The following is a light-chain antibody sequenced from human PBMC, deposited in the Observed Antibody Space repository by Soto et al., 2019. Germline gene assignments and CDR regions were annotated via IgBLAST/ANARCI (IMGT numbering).Light chain of an antibody. CDR2: TAS. CDR3: QQSYSTPPT. CDR1: QSISDS. J-gene: IGKJ1*01. V-gene: IGKV1-39*01. Sequence: DIQMTQSPSSLSASVGDRVTITCRASQSISDSLNWYQHRSGRAPKLLIYTASSLPSGVPSRFSGSGSGTSFTLTISSLQPEEFATYYCQQSYSTPPTFGQGPRV.